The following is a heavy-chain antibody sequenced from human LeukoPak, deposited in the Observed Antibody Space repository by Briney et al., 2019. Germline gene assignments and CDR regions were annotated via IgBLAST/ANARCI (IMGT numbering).Heavy chain of an antibody. V-gene: IGHV3-21*01. D-gene: IGHD6-13*01. CDR2: ISSSSYI. Sequence: GGSLRLSCAASGFTFSSYSMNWVRQAPGKGLEWVSSISSSSYIYYADSVKGRFTISRDNAKNSLYLQMNSLRAEDTAVYYCARDSGSSWYGRIDYWGQGTLVTVSS. J-gene: IGHJ4*02. CDR1: GFTFSSYS. CDR3: ARDSGSSWYGRIDY.